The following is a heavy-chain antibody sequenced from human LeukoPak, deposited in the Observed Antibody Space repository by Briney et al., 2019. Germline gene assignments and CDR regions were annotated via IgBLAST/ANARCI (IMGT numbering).Heavy chain of an antibody. CDR2: IFSDGKI. V-gene: IGHV4-4*07. D-gene: IGHD3-3*01. CDR3: ARGPGVFGRIWYMDV. J-gene: IGHJ6*03. Sequence: PSETLSLTCSVSGDSTIYNYWSWIRQPAGKGLEWIGRIFSDGKINYSPSLESRVTTSVDNAKNQFSLRLSSVTAADTAVYYCARGPGVFGRIWYMDVWGQGTTVSVSS. CDR1: GDSTIYNY.